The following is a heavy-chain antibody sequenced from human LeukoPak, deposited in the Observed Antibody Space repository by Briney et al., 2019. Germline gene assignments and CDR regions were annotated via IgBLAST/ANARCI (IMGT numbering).Heavy chain of an antibody. CDR2: ISGDGGST. CDR1: GFTFDDYA. CDR3: AKDGAYCGGDCYEYFQH. J-gene: IGHJ1*01. D-gene: IGHD2-21*02. V-gene: IGHV3-43*02. Sequence: GGSLRLSCAASGFTFDDYAMHWVRQAPGKGLEWVSLISGDGGSTYYADSVKGRFTISRDNSKNSLYLQMNSLRTEDTALYYCAKDGAYCGGDCYEYFQHWGQGTLATVSS.